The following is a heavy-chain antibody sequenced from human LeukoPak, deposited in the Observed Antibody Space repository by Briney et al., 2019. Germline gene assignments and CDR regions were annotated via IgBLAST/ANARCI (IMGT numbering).Heavy chain of an antibody. D-gene: IGHD3-22*01. CDR3: AGGYYDSSGYYSDY. V-gene: IGHV1-2*02. Sequence: ASVKVSCKASGYTFTDYYMHWVRQAPGQGLEWMGWINPNSGGTNYAQKFQGRVTMTRDTSISTAYMELSRLRSDDTAVYYCAGGYYDSSGYYSDYWGQGTLVTVSS. J-gene: IGHJ4*02. CDR2: INPNSGGT. CDR1: GYTFTDYY.